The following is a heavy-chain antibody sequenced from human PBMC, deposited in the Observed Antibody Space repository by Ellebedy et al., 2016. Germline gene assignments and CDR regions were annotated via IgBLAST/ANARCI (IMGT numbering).Heavy chain of an antibody. D-gene: IGHD3-3*01. J-gene: IGHJ4*02. CDR2: INAGNGNT. V-gene: IGHV1-3*01. CDR3: ARDPGITSYNMDV. CDR1: GYTFTNYA. Sequence: ASVKVSXXASGYTFTNYAMHWVRQAPGQRLEWMGWINAGNGNTKYSQKFQGRLTITRDTSATTAYMDLSSLTSEDTAVYYCARDPGITSYNMDVWGQGTLVTVSS.